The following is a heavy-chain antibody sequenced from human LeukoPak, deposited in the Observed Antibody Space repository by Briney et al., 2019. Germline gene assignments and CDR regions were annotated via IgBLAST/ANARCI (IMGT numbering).Heavy chain of an antibody. CDR1: GGTFSSYA. J-gene: IGHJ6*02. CDR3: ARDRYYDSSGYYYYYGMDV. D-gene: IGHD3-22*01. V-gene: IGHV1-18*01. Sequence: ASVKVSCKASGGTFSSYAISWVRQAPGQGLEWMGWISAYNGNTNYAQKLQGRVTMTTDTSTSTAYMELRSLRSDDTAVYYCARDRYYDSSGYYYYYGMDVWGQGTTVTVSS. CDR2: ISAYNGNT.